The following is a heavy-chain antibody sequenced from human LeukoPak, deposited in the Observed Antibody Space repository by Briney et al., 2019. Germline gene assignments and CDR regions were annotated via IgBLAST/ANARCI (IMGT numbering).Heavy chain of an antibody. CDR1: GYTLTQLF. CDR2: FDPEDGET. D-gene: IGHD3-22*01. CDR3: ASGREYYETSGVFDY. Sequence: ASVKVSCKVSGYTLTQLFMHWVRQVPGKGLEWMGGFDPEDGETIYAEEFQDRVTITEDTSTDTANMELSSVRSEDTAVYYCASGREYYETSGVFDYWGQGTLVTVSS. V-gene: IGHV1-24*01. J-gene: IGHJ4*02.